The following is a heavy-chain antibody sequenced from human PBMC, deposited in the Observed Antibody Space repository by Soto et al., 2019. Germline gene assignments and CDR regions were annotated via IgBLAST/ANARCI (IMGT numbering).Heavy chain of an antibody. V-gene: IGHV3-53*01. J-gene: IGHJ6*02. CDR2: IYSGGST. CDR1: RFTVSSNY. Sequence: PGGSLRLSCAASRFTVSSNYMSWVRQAPGKGLEWVSVIYSGGSTYYADSVKGRFTISRDNSKNTLYLQMNSLRAEDTAVYYSAREELRFLELSYTHRQYFYGMDVWGQGTTVTIFS. CDR3: AREELRFLELSYTHRQYFYGMDV. D-gene: IGHD3-3*01.